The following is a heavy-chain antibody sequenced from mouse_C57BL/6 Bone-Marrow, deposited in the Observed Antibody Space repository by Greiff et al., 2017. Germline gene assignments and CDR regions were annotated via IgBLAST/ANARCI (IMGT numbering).Heavy chain of an antibody. CDR3: ARYGRGEEY. Sequence: QVQLQQPGPELVKPGASVKISSKASGYAFRSSWLTWVKQRPGQGLAWIGRLYPVDGDPNSNGRFKGEATLTADKSSSTAYMQLSSLTSEYAAVYCGARYGRGEEYWGQGTILTV. J-gene: IGHJ2*01. V-gene: IGHV1-82*01. CDR1: GYAFRSSW. D-gene: IGHD1-1*02. CDR2: LYPVDGDP.